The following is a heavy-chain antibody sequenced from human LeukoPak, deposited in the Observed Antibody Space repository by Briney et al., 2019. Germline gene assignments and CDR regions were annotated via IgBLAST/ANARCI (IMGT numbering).Heavy chain of an antibody. CDR3: ARETRYYDSSGYHAAFDY. Sequence: GGSLRLSCAASGFTVSSNYMSWARQAPGKGLEWVSVIYSGGSTYYADSVKGRFTISRDNSKNTLYLQMNSLRAEDTAVYYCARETRYYDSSGYHAAFDYWGQGTLVTVSS. CDR2: IYSGGST. D-gene: IGHD3-22*01. V-gene: IGHV3-53*01. CDR1: GFTVSSNY. J-gene: IGHJ4*02.